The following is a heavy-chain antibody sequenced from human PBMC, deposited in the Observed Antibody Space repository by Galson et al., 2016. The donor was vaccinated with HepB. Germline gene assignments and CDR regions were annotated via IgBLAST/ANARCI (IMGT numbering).Heavy chain of an antibody. J-gene: IGHJ1*01. CDR3: ATSILAAGIFSD. CDR1: GFSFSTHG. V-gene: IGHV3-33*01. CDR2: IWYDGSDQ. Sequence: SLRLSCAASGFSFSTHGMNWVRQAPGRGLEWVAVIWYDGSDQYYADSVKGRFTISRDNSKSILYLQMNSLGAEDTAVYYCATSILAAGIFSDWGQGTLVTVAS. D-gene: IGHD6-13*01.